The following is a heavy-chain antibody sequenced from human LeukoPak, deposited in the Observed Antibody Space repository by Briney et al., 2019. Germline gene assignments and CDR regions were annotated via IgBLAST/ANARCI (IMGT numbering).Heavy chain of an antibody. D-gene: IGHD2-15*01. V-gene: IGHV5-51*01. CDR2: IYPGDSDT. Sequence: GESLKISCKGSGYSFTSYWIGWVRQMLGKGLEWMGIIYPGDSDTRYSPSFQGQVTISADKSISTAYLQWSSLKASDTAMYYCAATDVVAATGFDYWGQGTLVTVSS. CDR3: AATDVVAATGFDY. J-gene: IGHJ4*02. CDR1: GYSFTSYW.